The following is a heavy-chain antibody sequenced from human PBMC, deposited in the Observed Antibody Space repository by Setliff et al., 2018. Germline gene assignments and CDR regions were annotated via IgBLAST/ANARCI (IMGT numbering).Heavy chain of an antibody. Sequence: GASVKVSCKASGYTFTSYGISWVRQAPGQGLEWMGWISAYNGNTKYLEKFQGRVTFTRDTSASTAYMEVSSLRSEDAAVYFCSVVDLGDYWGQGTLVTVSS. J-gene: IGHJ4*02. V-gene: IGHV1-18*01. CDR1: GYTFTSYG. CDR2: ISAYNGNT. D-gene: IGHD2-15*01. CDR3: SVVDLGDY.